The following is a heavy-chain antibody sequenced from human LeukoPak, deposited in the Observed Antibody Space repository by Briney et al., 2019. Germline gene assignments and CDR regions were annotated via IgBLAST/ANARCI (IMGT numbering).Heavy chain of an antibody. J-gene: IGHJ3*02. CDR3: ARQKCTSTSCLTKNAFDI. Sequence: LETLSLTCTVSGSISSYYWSWIRQPPGEGLEWIGYIYTSGSTNYNPSLKSRVTISVDTSKNQFSLDLSSVTAADTAVYYCARQKCTSTSCLTKNAFDIWGQGTMVTVSS. V-gene: IGHV4-4*09. CDR2: IYTSGST. D-gene: IGHD2-2*01. CDR1: GSISSYY.